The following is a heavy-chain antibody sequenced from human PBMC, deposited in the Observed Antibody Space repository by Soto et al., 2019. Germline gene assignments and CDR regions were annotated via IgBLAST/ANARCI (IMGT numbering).Heavy chain of an antibody. CDR1: GFTFSSYG. D-gene: IGHD6-13*01. J-gene: IGHJ6*02. CDR3: AREIAAAVDDYYGMDV. Sequence: LRLSCAASGFTFSSYGMHWVRQAPGKGLEWVAVIWYDGSNKYYADSVKGRFTISRDNSKNTLYLQMNSLRAEDTAVYYCAREIAAAVDDYYGMDVWGQGTTVTVSS. CDR2: IWYDGSNK. V-gene: IGHV3-33*01.